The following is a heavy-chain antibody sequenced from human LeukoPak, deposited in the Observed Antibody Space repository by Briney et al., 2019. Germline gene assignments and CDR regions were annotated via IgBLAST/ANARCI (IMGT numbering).Heavy chain of an antibody. V-gene: IGHV3-30*04. CDR3: AREGYCSGGSCWGYFDY. CDR1: GFTFNKYP. CDR2: ISSDGRDN. D-gene: IGHD2-15*01. J-gene: IGHJ4*02. Sequence: GGSLRLSCAASGFTFNKYPMHWVRQAAGKGLEWVALISSDGRDNYYADSVKGRFPISRDNSKNTLYLQMNSVRAGDTAVYYCAREGYCSGGSCWGYFDYWGQETLVTVSS.